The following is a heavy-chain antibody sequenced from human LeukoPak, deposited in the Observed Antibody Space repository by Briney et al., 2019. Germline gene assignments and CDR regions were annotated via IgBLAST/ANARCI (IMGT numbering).Heavy chain of an antibody. V-gene: IGHV4-59*08. CDR3: ARQAYSSNLGWFDP. CDR2: IYYSGST. CDR1: GGSISSYY. D-gene: IGHD6-13*01. Sequence: SETLSLTCTVSGGSISSYYWSWIRQPPGKGLEWIGYIYYSGSTNYNPSLKSRVTMSVDTSKNQFSLKLSSVTAADTAVYYCARQAYSSNLGWFDPWGQGTLVTVSS. J-gene: IGHJ5*02.